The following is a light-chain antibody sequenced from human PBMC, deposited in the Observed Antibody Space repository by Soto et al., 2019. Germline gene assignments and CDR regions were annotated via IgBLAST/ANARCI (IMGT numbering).Light chain of an antibody. CDR3: QHYNSYSEV. Sequence: DVKMTQSPTTLSASVGDRVTVTCRASQNVSTWLTWYQQKPGKAPKLLIYKASTLKSGVPSRFSGSGSGTEFTLTISSLQPDDFATYYCQHYNSYSEVFGQGTKVDIK. CDR2: KAS. J-gene: IGKJ1*01. CDR1: QNVSTW. V-gene: IGKV1-5*03.